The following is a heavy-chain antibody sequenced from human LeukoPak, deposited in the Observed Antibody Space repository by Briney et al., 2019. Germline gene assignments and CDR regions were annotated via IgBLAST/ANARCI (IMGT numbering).Heavy chain of an antibody. V-gene: IGHV3-7*01. D-gene: IGHD1-14*01. CDR2: IKKDGSDK. CDR3: VSLKVSTGRHSFDL. CDR1: GFAFNIYW. J-gene: IGHJ3*01. Sequence: GGSLRLSCAASGFAFNIYWMSWVRRAPGKGLEWVANIKKDGSDKHSVDSGRGRFTVSRDNAKSSLYLQMKRLRGDDTAVYYCVSLKVSTGRHSFDLWGRGTMVTVSS.